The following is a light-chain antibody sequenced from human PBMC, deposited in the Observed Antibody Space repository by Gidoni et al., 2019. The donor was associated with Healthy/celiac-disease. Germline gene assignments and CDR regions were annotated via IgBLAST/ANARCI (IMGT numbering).Light chain of an antibody. CDR2: DAS. J-gene: IGKJ1*01. V-gene: IGKV3-11*01. Sequence: ELVLTQSPATLSLSPGESATLSCRASQSVSSYLAWYHQNPGQAPRLLIFDASNRATGIPARFSGSGSGTDFTLTISSLEPEDFAVYYCQQRSNWPPWTFGQGTKVEIK. CDR1: QSVSSY. CDR3: QQRSNWPPWT.